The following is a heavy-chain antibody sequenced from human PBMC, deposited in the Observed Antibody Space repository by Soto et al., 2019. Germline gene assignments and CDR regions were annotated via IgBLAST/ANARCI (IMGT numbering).Heavy chain of an antibody. CDR3: ARARYSSGWPDY. Sequence: EVQLVESGGGLVQPGGSLRLSCAASGFTFSSYWMHWVRQAPGKGLVWVSRINSDGSSTSYADSVKGRFTISRDNAKNALYLQMNSLGAEDTAVYYCARARYSSGWPDYWGQGTLVTVSS. V-gene: IGHV3-74*01. CDR1: GFTFSSYW. J-gene: IGHJ4*02. CDR2: INSDGSST. D-gene: IGHD6-19*01.